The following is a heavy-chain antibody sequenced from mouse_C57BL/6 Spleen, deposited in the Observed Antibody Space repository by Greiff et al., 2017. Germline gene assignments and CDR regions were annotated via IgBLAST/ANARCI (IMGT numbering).Heavy chain of an antibody. Sequence: EVQLQESGPELVKPGASVKIPCKASGYTFTDYNIDWVKQSHGKSLEWIGDINPTNGGTIYNQKFKGKATLTVDKSSNTAYMQPRSLTSEDNAVYCCAVEGGDFDYWGQGTTLTVSS. CDR1: GYTFTDYN. V-gene: IGHV1-18*01. J-gene: IGHJ2*01. CDR3: AVEGGDFDY. CDR2: INPTNGGT.